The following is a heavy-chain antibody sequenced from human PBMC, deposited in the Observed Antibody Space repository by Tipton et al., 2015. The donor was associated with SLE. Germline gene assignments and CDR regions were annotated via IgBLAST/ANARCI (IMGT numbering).Heavy chain of an antibody. D-gene: IGHD5-24*01. CDR1: GFTLSSYW. J-gene: IGHJ4*02. Sequence: SLRLSCAASGFTLSSYWMHWVRQAPGKGLVWVSRINSAGSSTDYADSVKGRFTISRDNSKNTLFLQMNSLRAEDTAMYYCVKEGQLGYFDSWGQGTLVTVSS. V-gene: IGHV3-74*01. CDR2: INSAGSST. CDR3: VKEGQLGYFDS.